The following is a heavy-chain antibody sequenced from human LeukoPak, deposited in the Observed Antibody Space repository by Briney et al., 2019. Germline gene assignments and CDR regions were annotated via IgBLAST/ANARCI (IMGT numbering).Heavy chain of an antibody. V-gene: IGHV1-69*05. Sequence: SVKVSCKASRGTFSSYAISWVRQAPGQGLEWMGGIIPMFGTAKYAQKFQGRVTITTDESTSTAYMELSSLRSEDTAVYYCARADWELQRHFDYWGQGTLVTVSS. CDR2: IIPMFGTA. D-gene: IGHD1-26*01. J-gene: IGHJ4*02. CDR1: RGTFSSYA. CDR3: ARADWELQRHFDY.